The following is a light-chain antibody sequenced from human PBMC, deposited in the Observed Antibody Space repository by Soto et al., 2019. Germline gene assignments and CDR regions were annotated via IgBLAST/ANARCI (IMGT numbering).Light chain of an antibody. J-gene: IGKJ2*01. V-gene: IGKV1-39*01. Sequence: DIQMTQSPSSLSASVGDRVNITCRTSQYISRYFNWYQQKPGKAPKVLTYSTSSLPSGVPSRFSASGSGTDFTLTIIKLQPEDFSTYYRQQSYSTPYTFGQGTKLDIK. CDR3: QQSYSTPYT. CDR1: QYISRY. CDR2: STS.